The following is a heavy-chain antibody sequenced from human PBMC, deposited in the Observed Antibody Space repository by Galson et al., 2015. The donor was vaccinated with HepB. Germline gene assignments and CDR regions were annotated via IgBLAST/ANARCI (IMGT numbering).Heavy chain of an antibody. CDR3: ARLEGSTSCYPYCYYYYMDV. CDR2: IYPGDSDT. CDR1: GYSFTRYW. V-gene: IGHV5-51*03. J-gene: IGHJ6*03. Sequence: QSGAEVKKPGESLKISCKGSGYSFTRYWIGWVRQMPGKGLEWMGIIYPGDSDTRYSPSFQGQVTISADKSISTAYLQWSSLKASDTAMYYCARLEGSTSCYPYCYYYYMDVWGKGTTVTVSS. D-gene: IGHD2-2*01.